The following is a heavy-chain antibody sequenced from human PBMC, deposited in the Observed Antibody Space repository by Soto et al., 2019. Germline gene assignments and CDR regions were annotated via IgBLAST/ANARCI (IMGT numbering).Heavy chain of an antibody. J-gene: IGHJ6*02. CDR3: ARRSSSSFGSYGMDV. V-gene: IGHV1-69*13. CDR2: IIPIFGTA. CDR1: GGTFSSYS. Sequence: ASVKVSCKASGGTFSSYSISWARQCPGQGLEWMGWIIPIFGTANYAQKFQGRVTITADESTSTAYMELSSLRSEDTAVYYCARRSSSSFGSYGMDVWGQGPTVTVSS. D-gene: IGHD6-6*01.